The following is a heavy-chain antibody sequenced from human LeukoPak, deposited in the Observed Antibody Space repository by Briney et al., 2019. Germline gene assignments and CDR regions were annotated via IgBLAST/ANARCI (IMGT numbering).Heavy chain of an antibody. CDR3: ARSDYALCFDY. CDR2: INSDGSST. D-gene: IGHD4-17*01. J-gene: IGHJ4*02. Sequence: GGSLRLSCAASGFTFSSYWMHWVRQAPGKGLVWVSRINSDGSSTSYADSVKGRFTISRDNAKNTLYLQMNSLRAEDTAVYYCARSDYALCFDYWGQGTLVTVSS. V-gene: IGHV3-74*01. CDR1: GFTFSSYW.